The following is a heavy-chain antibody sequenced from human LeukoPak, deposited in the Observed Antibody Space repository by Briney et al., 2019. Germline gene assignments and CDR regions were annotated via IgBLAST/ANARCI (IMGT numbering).Heavy chain of an antibody. CDR3: ARDVMAVAGTLGFDC. V-gene: IGHV3-30*04. D-gene: IGHD6-19*01. J-gene: IGHJ4*02. CDR2: LAYDGSDE. Sequence: GGSLRLSCVAYGFTFGSFGMHWVRQAPGKGLDWVAVLAYDGSDENYADSVKGRFTISRDNFKNTLYLQMNSLGPEDTAMYYCARDVMAVAGTLGFDCWGQGALVTVSS. CDR1: GFTFGSFG.